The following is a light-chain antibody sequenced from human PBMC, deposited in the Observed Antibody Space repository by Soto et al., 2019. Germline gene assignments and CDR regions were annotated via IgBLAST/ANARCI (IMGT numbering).Light chain of an antibody. J-gene: IGKJ3*01. CDR1: QSVSSN. V-gene: IGKV3-15*01. CDR2: GAS. CDR3: QQYNNWPPKFT. Sequence: EIVMTQSPATLSVSPGERATLSCRASQSVSSNLAWYQQKPGQAPRLLIYGASTRATGIPARFSGSGSGTEFTLTISSLQSEDFAVYYFQQYNNWPPKFTFGPGTKVDIK.